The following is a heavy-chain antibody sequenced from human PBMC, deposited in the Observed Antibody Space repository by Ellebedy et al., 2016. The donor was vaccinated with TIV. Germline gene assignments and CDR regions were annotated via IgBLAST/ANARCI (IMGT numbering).Heavy chain of an antibody. CDR1: GYTFTGYY. D-gene: IGHD3-10*01. V-gene: IGHV1-2*02. CDR2: INPNSGGT. Sequence: AASVKVSCKASGYTFTGYYMHWVRQAPGQGLEWMGWINPNSGGTNYAQKFQGRVTMTRDTSIGTAYMELSRLRSDDTAVYYCARDDPGIYYGSGSSYNWFDPWGQGTLVTVSS. CDR3: ARDDPGIYYGSGSSYNWFDP. J-gene: IGHJ5*02.